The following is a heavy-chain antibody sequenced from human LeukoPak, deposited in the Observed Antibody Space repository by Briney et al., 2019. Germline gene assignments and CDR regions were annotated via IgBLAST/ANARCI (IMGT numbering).Heavy chain of an antibody. D-gene: IGHD3/OR15-3a*01. CDR3: AKRGVVIRAVLVGFHKEAYYFES. Sequence: GGSLRLSCAVSGITLSNYGMSWVRQAPGKGLEWVAGISDSGGSTKYADSVKGRFTISRDNHENTLFLQMNSLRAEDTAVYFCAKRGVVIRAVLVGFHKEAYYFESWGQGALVTVSS. CDR2: ISDSGGST. J-gene: IGHJ4*02. CDR1: GITLSNYG. V-gene: IGHV3-23*01.